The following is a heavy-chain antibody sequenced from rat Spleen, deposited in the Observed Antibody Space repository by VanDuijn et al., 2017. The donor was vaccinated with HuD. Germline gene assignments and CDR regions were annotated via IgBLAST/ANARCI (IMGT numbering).Heavy chain of an antibody. Sequence: EVQLKESGPGLVQPSQTLSLTCTVSGFSLTDYSVHWVRQPPGKGLEWMGVMWSGGSTAYNSALKSRLSISRDTSKSQVFLKMNSLQTEDTAIYYCTRDSLSTVASYFDYWGQGVMVTVSS. V-gene: IGHV2S63*01. CDR3: TRDSLSTVASYFDY. CDR1: GFSLTDYS. CDR2: MWSGGST. D-gene: IGHD1-8*01. J-gene: IGHJ2*01.